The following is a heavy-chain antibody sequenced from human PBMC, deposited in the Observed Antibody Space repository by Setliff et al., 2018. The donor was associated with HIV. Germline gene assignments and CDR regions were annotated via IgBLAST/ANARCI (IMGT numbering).Heavy chain of an antibody. V-gene: IGHV4-59*08. CDR3: AGVHEAYRSGGSCYYMDV. CDR1: GGSISNYY. CDR2: IYYRGST. J-gene: IGHJ6*03. Sequence: SETLSLTCTVSGGSISNYYWTWIRQPPGKGLEWIGYIYYRGSTNYNPSLKSRVTISVDTSKNQFPLQLSSVTAADTAVYYCAGVHEAYRSGGSCYYMDVWGKGTTVTAP. D-gene: IGHD2-15*01.